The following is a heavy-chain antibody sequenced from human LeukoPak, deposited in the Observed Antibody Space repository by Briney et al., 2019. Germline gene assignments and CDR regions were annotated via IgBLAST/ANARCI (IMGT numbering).Heavy chain of an antibody. CDR2: FDPEDGET. Sequence: VASVKVSCKVSGYTLTELSMHWVRQAPGKGLEWMGGFDPEDGETIYAQKFQGRVTMTEDTSTDTAYMELSSLRSEDTAVYYCATGQTTVTTLWDYWGQGNLVTVSS. CDR3: ATGQTTVTTLWDY. D-gene: IGHD4-17*01. V-gene: IGHV1-24*01. J-gene: IGHJ4*02. CDR1: GYTLTELS.